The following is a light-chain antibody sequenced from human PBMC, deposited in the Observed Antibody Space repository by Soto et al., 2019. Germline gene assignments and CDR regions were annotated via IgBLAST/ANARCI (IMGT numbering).Light chain of an antibody. CDR2: DAS. J-gene: IGKJ5*01. V-gene: IGKV1-33*01. CDR3: QQYENLPT. Sequence: DIQMTQSPSSMSASVGDRVTITCQASQNINNYLNWYQQKPGRAPKLLIYDASNWDAGVPSRFSGSGSGTEFTFTISRLQPEDIAAYYCQQYENLPTFGQGTRLEIK. CDR1: QNINNY.